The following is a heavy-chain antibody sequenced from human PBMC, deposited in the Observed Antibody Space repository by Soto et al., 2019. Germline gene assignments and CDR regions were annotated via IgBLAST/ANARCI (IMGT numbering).Heavy chain of an antibody. CDR1: GQSITRSNS. D-gene: IGHD2-2*01. V-gene: IGHV4-4*02. CDR2: IYHSWST. J-gene: IGHJ1*01. Sequence: SATLSLTCALSGQSITRSNSWSWVRQPTGMGLVLIGEIYHSWSTNYNPSLKSRVTISVDKSKNQFSLKLSSVIAADTAVYYCARDPRYCSSTSCPGAEYFQHWGQGTLVTVS. CDR3: ARDPRYCSSTSCPGAEYFQH.